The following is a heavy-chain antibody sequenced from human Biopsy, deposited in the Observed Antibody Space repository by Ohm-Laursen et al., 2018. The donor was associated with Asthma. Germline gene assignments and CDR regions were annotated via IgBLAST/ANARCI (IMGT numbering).Heavy chain of an antibody. V-gene: IGHV3-53*01. Sequence: SLRLSCAASGFTVSRYHMFWVRQAPGKGLEWVSVIYSGGTSDTADSVRGRFTISRDFYKNTLYLQMDSLRAEDTAVYYCARGDSSGWSHYYFDYWGQGTLVIVSS. CDR3: ARGDSSGWSHYYFDY. CDR2: IYSGGTS. J-gene: IGHJ4*02. D-gene: IGHD6-19*01. CDR1: GFTVSRYH.